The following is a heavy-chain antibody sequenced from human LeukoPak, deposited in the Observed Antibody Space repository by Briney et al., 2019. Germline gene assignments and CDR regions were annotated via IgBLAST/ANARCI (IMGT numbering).Heavy chain of an antibody. V-gene: IGHV4-59*12. J-gene: IGHJ6*02. D-gene: IGHD3-10*01. CDR2: IYYSGST. CDR1: GGSISSYY. Sequence: SETLSLTCTVSGGSISSYYWNWIRQPPGKGLEWIGYIYYSGSTNYNPSLKSRVTISVDTSKNQFSLKMSSVTAADTAMYYCARSVKGSGSYAYYGMDVWGQGTTVTVSS. CDR3: ARSVKGSGSYAYYGMDV.